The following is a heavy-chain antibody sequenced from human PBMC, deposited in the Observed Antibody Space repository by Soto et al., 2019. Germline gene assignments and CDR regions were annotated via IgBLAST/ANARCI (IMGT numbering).Heavy chain of an antibody. CDR1: GYTFTSYG. CDR3: ARIPGVAATNDYYYYMDV. Sequence: ASVKVSCKASGYTFTSYGISWVRQAPGQGLEGMGWISAYNGNTNYEQKLQGRVTMTTDTSTSTAYMELRSLRSDDTAVYYCARIPGVAATNDYYYYMDVWGKGTTVTVSS. J-gene: IGHJ6*03. V-gene: IGHV1-18*01. CDR2: ISAYNGNT. D-gene: IGHD2-15*01.